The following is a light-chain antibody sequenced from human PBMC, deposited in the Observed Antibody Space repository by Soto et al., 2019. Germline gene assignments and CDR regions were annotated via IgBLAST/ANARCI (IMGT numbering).Light chain of an antibody. CDR3: QQYGSSPPIT. J-gene: IGKJ5*01. CDR2: GAS. V-gene: IGKV3-20*01. Sequence: ESVLTQSPGTLSLSHGERATLSCRASQSVSSSYLAWYQQKPGQAPRLLIYGASSRATGIPDRFSGSGSGTDFTLTISRLEPEDFAVYYCQQYGSSPPITFGQGTRLEI. CDR1: QSVSSSY.